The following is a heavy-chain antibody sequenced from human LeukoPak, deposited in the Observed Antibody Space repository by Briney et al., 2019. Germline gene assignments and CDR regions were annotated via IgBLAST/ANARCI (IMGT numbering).Heavy chain of an antibody. CDR2: ISGSGGST. V-gene: IGHV3-23*01. Sequence: GGSLRLSCAASGFTFSSYAMSWVRQAPGKGLEWVSAISGSGGSTYYADSVRGRFTISRDNSKNTLYLQMNSLRAEDTAVYYCAKEGGNGYYLIYFDYWGQGTLVTVSS. J-gene: IGHJ4*02. CDR3: AKEGGNGYYLIYFDY. CDR1: GFTFSSYA. D-gene: IGHD3-3*01.